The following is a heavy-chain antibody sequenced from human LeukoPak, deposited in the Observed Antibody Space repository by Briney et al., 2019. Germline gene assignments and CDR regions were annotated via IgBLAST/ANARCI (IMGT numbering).Heavy chain of an antibody. J-gene: IGHJ2*01. Sequence: SETLSLTCTVSGGSISSYYWSWIRQPPGKGLEWIGYIFYSGSTNYNPSLKSRVTMSVDTSKNQFSLTLISVTAADTAVYYCARRGGLNRGYWYFDLWGRGTLVTVSS. V-gene: IGHV4-59*01. D-gene: IGHD3-16*01. CDR3: ARRGGLNRGYWYFDL. CDR1: GGSISSYY. CDR2: IFYSGST.